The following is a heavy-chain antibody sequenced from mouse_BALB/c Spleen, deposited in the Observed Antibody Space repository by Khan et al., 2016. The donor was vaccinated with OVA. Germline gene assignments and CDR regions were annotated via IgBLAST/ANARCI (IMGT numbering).Heavy chain of an antibody. CDR2: INPSTGYT. Sequence: QIQLVQSGAELAKPGASVKMSCKASGYTFTSYWMHWVKQRPGQGLEWIGYINPSTGYTEYNQKFKDKATLTADKSSSTAYMQLSSLTSEDSAVYYCANHGSSSAWLTYWGRGTLVTVSA. J-gene: IGHJ3*01. V-gene: IGHV1-7*01. D-gene: IGHD1-1*01. CDR1: GYTFTSYW. CDR3: ANHGSSSAWLTY.